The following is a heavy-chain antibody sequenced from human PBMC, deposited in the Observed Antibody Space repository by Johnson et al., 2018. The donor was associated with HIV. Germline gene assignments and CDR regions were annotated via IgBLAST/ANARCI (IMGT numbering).Heavy chain of an antibody. Sequence: QVQLVESGGGVVQPGRSLRLSCAASGFTFSSYGMHWVRQAPGKGLEWVAVIWYDGSNKYYADSVQGRFTISRDNSKNTLYLQMNSLRAEDTAVYYCTAAIDLSTAMAHAFDIWGRGTMVTVSS. CDR2: IWYDGSNK. J-gene: IGHJ3*02. CDR1: GFTFSSYG. D-gene: IGHD5-18*01. CDR3: TAAIDLSTAMAHAFDI. V-gene: IGHV3-33*08.